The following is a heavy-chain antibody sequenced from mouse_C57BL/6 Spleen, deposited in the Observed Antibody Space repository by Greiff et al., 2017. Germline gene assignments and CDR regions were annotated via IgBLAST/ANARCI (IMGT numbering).Heavy chain of an antibody. CDR3: TRGMITHFDY. V-gene: IGHV6-6*01. D-gene: IGHD2-4*01. CDR2: IRNKANNHAT. CDR1: GFTFSDAW. J-gene: IGHJ2*01. Sequence: EVKVEESGGGLVQPGGSMKLSCAASGFTFSDAWMDWVRQSPEKGLEWVAEIRNKANNHATYYAESVKGRFTISRDDSKSRVYLQMNSLRAEDTGIYYCTRGMITHFDYWGQGTTLTVSS.